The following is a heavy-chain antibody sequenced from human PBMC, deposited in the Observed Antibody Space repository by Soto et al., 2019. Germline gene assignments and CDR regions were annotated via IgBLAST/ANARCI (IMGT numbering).Heavy chain of an antibody. Sequence: QVQLQQWGAGLLKPSETLSLTCAVYGGSFSGYYWSWIRQPPGKGLEWIGEINHSGSTNYHPSLKSRVTISVDPSKNQFSLKLSSVAAADTAVYYCAGFSDRRILTDYYGMDVWGQGTTVTVSS. CDR1: GGSFSGYY. V-gene: IGHV4-34*01. J-gene: IGHJ6*02. D-gene: IGHD3-9*01. CDR2: INHSGST. CDR3: AGFSDRRILTDYYGMDV.